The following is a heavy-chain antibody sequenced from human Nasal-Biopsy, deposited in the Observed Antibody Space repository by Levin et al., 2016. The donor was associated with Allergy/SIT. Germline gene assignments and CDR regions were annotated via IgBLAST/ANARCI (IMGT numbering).Heavy chain of an antibody. CDR2: MYNNGHV. CDR3: AREGVVEAPLLYQYYYMDV. V-gene: IGHV4-61*02. Sequence: SETLSLTCTVSGDFISNGRYYWNWIRQPAGKGLEWIGRMYNNGHVNYNPSLQSRVSMSVDTSKNQFSLTVNSVTAADAAVYYCAREGVVEAPLLYQYYYMDVWGRGTAVSVSS. CDR1: GDFISNGRYY. J-gene: IGHJ6*03. D-gene: IGHD2-15*01.